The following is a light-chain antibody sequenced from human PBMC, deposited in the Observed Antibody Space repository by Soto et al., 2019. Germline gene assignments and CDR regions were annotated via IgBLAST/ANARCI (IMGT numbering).Light chain of an antibody. Sequence: ANDGNSACWASRTISSWLAWYQQKPGKAPKLLIYKASTFKSGVPSRFSGRGSGTAFPITITSLEPDDLASYFLQHESRYSQAVGQGTKVDIK. CDR1: RTISSW. J-gene: IGKJ1*01. CDR2: KAS. CDR3: QHESRYSQA. V-gene: IGKV1-5*03.